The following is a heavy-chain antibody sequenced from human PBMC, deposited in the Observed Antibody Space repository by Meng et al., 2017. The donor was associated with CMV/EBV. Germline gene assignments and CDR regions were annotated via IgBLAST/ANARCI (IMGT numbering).Heavy chain of an antibody. CDR1: GFTFSNVW. J-gene: IGHJ4*02. D-gene: IGHD5-12*01. V-gene: IGHV3-15*01. CDR3: TTEEIYGTNY. Sequence: GGFLRPSCAASGFTFSNVWMGWVRQAPGKGLEWVGRIKSKTDGGTTNYATPVKGRFTISRDDSKDTLYLQMNSLKTEDTAVYYCTTEEIYGTNYWGQGTLVTVSS. CDR2: IKSKTDGGTT.